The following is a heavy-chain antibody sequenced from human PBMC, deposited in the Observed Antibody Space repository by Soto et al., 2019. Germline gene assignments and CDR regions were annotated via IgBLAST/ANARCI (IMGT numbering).Heavy chain of an antibody. CDR1: GFTFSSYW. J-gene: IGHJ6*02. CDR2: INSDGSTT. V-gene: IGHV3-74*01. CDR3: ARGVAGYYAMDV. D-gene: IGHD2-15*01. Sequence: GGSLRLSCAASGFTFSSYWIHWVRQAPGKGLVWVSRINSDGSTTNYADSAKGRFTISRDNAKNTLYLQMNSLRAEDTAVYYCARGVAGYYAMDVWGQGTTVTVSS.